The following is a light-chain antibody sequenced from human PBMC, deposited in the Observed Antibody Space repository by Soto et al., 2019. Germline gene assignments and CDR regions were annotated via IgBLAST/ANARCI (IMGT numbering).Light chain of an antibody. CDR2: DVT. CDR3: CSYVGATTYV. CDR1: SSDVGGYNY. Sequence: QSVLTQPRSVSGSPGQSVTISCTGTSSDVGGYNYVSWYQQHPGKAPKLIIYDVTERPSGVPDRFSGSKSGNTASLTISGLQAEDQADSYCCSYVGATTYVFGSGTKVTVL. J-gene: IGLJ1*01. V-gene: IGLV2-11*01.